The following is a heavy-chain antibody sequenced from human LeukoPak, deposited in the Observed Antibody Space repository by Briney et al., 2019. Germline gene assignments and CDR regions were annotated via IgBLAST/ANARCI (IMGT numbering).Heavy chain of an antibody. CDR3: ALALTGSAGYMDV. CDR2: IYHSGST. J-gene: IGHJ6*03. V-gene: IGHV4-38-2*01. Sequence: PSETLSLTCAVSGYSISSGCYWGWIRQPPGKGLEWIGSIYHSGSTYYNPSLKSRVTISVDTSKNQFSLKLSSVTAADTAVYYCALALTGSAGYMDVWGKGTTVTVSS. CDR1: GYSISSGCY. D-gene: IGHD3-9*01.